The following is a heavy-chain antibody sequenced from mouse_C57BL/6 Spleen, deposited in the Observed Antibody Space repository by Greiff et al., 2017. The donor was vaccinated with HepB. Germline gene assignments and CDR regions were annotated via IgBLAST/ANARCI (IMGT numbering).Heavy chain of an antibody. CDR2: IYPGNGDT. CDR1: GYTFTSYY. V-gene: IGHV1-12*01. J-gene: IGHJ4*01. CDR3: ARGGDGSPMDY. Sequence: QVQLQQSGAELVRPGASVKMSCKASGYTFTSYYMHWVKQTPRQGLEWIGGIYPGNGDTSYNQKFKGKATLTVDKSSSTAYMQLSSLTSEDSAVYFCARGGDGSPMDYWGQGTSVTVSS.